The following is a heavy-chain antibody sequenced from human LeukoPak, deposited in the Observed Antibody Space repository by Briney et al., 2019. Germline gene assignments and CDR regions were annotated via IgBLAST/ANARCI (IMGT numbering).Heavy chain of an antibody. CDR3: ARVRGSYCLDY. CDR1: GFTFSSYW. CDR2: IKQDGSKK. V-gene: IGHV3-7*01. Sequence: GGSLRLSCEASGFTFSSYWMSWVRQAPGKGLEWVANIKQDGSKKYYEDSVKGRFTISGDKAKNSLYLQMNSLRAEDTAVYYCARVRGSYCLDYWGQGTLVTVSS. D-gene: IGHD3-16*01. J-gene: IGHJ4*02.